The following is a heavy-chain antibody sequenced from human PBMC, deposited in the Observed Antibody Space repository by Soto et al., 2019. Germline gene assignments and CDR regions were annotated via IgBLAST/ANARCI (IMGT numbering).Heavy chain of an antibody. D-gene: IGHD1-26*01. CDR2: ISYDGTNK. Sequence: QVQLVESGGGVVQPGGSLRLSCKASGFTFSSFDMHWVRQAPGRGLEWVAVISYDGTNKYYADSVKGRFTISRDNSKNTLYLQMNSLRPGDTAVYYCASLVAYSGSYFDFWGQGTLVTVSS. J-gene: IGHJ4*02. CDR1: GFTFSSFD. CDR3: ASLVAYSGSYFDF. V-gene: IGHV3-30-3*01.